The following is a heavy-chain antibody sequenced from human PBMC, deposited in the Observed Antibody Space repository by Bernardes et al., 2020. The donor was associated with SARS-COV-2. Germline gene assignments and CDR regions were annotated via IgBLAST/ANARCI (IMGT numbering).Heavy chain of an antibody. CDR2: ISGRGGST. Sequence: SLRLSGTASGCTFIIYAMSWVRHAPVKGLEWVSAISGRGGSTCYADSVRGRFTISRDNSKNTLYMQMNSLRAEDTAVYYCAKVIAAAGKGGVFDYYYGMDVWGQGTTVTVSS. CDR1: GCTFIIYA. V-gene: IGHV3-23*01. J-gene: IGHJ6*02. CDR3: AKVIAAAGKGGVFDYYYGMDV. D-gene: IGHD6-13*01.